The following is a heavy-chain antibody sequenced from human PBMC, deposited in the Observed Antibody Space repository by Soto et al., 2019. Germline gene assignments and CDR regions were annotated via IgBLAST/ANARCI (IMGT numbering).Heavy chain of an antibody. D-gene: IGHD6-13*01. V-gene: IGHV3-30*18. Sequence: PGGSLRLSCAASGFTFSSYAMSWVRQAPGKGLEWVAVISYDGSNKYYADSVKGRFTISRDNSKNTLYLQMNSLRAEDTAVYYCAKSAAGEFDYWGQGTLVTVSS. CDR1: GFTFSSYA. J-gene: IGHJ4*02. CDR2: ISYDGSNK. CDR3: AKSAAGEFDY.